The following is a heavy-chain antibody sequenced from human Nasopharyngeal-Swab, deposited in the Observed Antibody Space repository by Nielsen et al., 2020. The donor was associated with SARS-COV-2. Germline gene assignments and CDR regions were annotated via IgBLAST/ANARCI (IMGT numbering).Heavy chain of an antibody. D-gene: IGHD3-10*01. J-gene: IGHJ6*03. CDR2: ISVNGAST. CDR1: GFTFSSYA. CDR3: AKRVAGKYYYMDV. V-gene: IGHV3-23*01. Sequence: GSLRLSCAASGFTFSSYAMTWVRQAQGKGLEWVASISVNGASTYYAGSVKGRFTISRDNSRNTLYLQLNSLTAEDTAIYYCAKRVAGKYYYMDVWGKGTTVTVSS.